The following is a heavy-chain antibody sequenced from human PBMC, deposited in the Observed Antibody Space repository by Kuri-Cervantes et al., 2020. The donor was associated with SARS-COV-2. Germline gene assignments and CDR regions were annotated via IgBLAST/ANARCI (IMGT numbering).Heavy chain of an antibody. J-gene: IGHJ4*02. CDR3: ASHYYDSSGYQRGLDY. Sequence: GGSLRLSCAASGFTFSNYGMHWVRQAPGKGLEWVTFIRYDDSNEYYADSVKGRFTISRDNSKSTLFLQMNSLRTEDTAVYYCASHYYDSSGYQRGLDYWGQGTLVTVSS. CDR1: GFTFSNYG. CDR2: IRYDDSNE. D-gene: IGHD3-22*01. V-gene: IGHV3-30*02.